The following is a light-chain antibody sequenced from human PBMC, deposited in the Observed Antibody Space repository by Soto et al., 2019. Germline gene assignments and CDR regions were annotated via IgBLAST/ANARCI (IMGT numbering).Light chain of an antibody. J-gene: IGKJ5*01. CDR1: QSVSSK. Sequence: EIVMTQSPATLSVSPGERATLSCRASQSVSSKLAWYQQKPGQAPRLLIYGASTRATGVPARFSGSGSGTEFTLAISSLQTKHFAVYQCEQYNNWTLITFHQGTLLEI. V-gene: IGKV3-15*01. CDR2: GAS. CDR3: EQYNNWTLIT.